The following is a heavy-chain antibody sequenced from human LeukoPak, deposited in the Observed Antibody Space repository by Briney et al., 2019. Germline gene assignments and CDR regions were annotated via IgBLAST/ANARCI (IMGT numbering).Heavy chain of an antibody. CDR2: IPYDGSNK. J-gene: IGHJ4*02. Sequence: GRSLRLSCAASGFTFSSYGMHWVRQAPGKGLEWVAVIPYDGSNKYYADSVKGRFTISRDNSKNTLYLQMNSLRAEDTAVYYCAKDLDYYGSGRILPHYWGQGTLVTVSS. V-gene: IGHV3-30*18. D-gene: IGHD3-10*01. CDR1: GFTFSSYG. CDR3: AKDLDYYGSGRILPHY.